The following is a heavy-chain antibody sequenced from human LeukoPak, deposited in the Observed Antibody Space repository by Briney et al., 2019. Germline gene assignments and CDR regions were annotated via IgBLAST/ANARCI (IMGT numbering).Heavy chain of an antibody. J-gene: IGHJ4*02. CDR3: ARRGAVAGTFDY. V-gene: IGHV3-23*01. D-gene: IGHD6-19*01. Sequence: GGSLRLSCAASGFTFSSYAMSWVRQAPGKGLEWVSAISGSGGNTYYADSVKGRFTISRDNAKNTLYLQMNSLRAEDTAVYYCARRGAVAGTFDYWGQGTLVTVSS. CDR2: ISGSGGNT. CDR1: GFTFSSYA.